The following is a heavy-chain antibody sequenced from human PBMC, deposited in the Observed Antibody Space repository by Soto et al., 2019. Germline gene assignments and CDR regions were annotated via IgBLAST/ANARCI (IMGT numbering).Heavy chain of an antibody. CDR3: ARWGFCSATNCYPDS. D-gene: IGHD2-2*01. J-gene: IGHJ4*02. Sequence: SETLSLTCTVSGGSITRYYWSWIRKPPGKGLEWIGYIYYSGSTEYNPSLKSRVTISVGASKNQFSPKLSSVTAADTAVYYCARWGFCSATNCYPDSWGQGTMVTVS. V-gene: IGHV4-59*08. CDR2: IYYSGST. CDR1: GGSITRYY.